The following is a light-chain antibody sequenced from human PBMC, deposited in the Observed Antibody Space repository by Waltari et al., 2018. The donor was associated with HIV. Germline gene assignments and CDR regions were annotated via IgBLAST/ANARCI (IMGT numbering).Light chain of an antibody. J-gene: IGLJ2*01. CDR2: EVS. Sequence: QSALTQPPSASGSPGQSVTISCPGTSSDIGLYNFVSRYQHPPGKAPKLMISEVSRRPSGVPDRFSGSKSGNTASLTVSGLQAEDEAAYYCFSYAGNNYLLFGGGTKLTVL. V-gene: IGLV2-8*01. CDR1: SSDIGLYNF. CDR3: FSYAGNNYLL.